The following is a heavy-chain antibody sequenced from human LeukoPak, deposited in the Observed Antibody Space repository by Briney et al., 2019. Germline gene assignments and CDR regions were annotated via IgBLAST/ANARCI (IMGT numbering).Heavy chain of an antibody. V-gene: IGHV1-2*02. CDR3: ARGVVVITGYFDY. J-gene: IGHJ4*02. CDR2: INPNSGGT. Sequence: GASVKVSCKASGYTFTSYYMHWVRQAPGQGLEWRGWINPNSGGTNYAQKFQGRVTMTRDTSISTAYMELSRLRSEDTAVYYCARGVVVITGYFDYWGQGTLVTVSS. D-gene: IGHD3-22*01. CDR1: GYTFTSYY.